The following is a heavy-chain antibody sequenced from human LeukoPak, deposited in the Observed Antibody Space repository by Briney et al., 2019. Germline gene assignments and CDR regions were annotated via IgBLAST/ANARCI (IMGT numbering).Heavy chain of an antibody. CDR3: ARGSMGGTFDY. J-gene: IGHJ4*02. CDR2: TSSSGTYT. D-gene: IGHD2/OR15-2a*01. CDR1: GFTFSSYS. Sequence: GGSLRLSCAASGFTFSSYSINWVRQAPGRGLEWVSSTSSSGTYTSFADSVKGRFTISRDNAKNSLFLQMNSLRAEDTAVYYCARGSMGGTFDYWGQGTLVTVSA. V-gene: IGHV3-21*06.